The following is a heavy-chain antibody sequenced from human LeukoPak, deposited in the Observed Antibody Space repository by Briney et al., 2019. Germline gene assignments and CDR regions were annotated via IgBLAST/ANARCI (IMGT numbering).Heavy chain of an antibody. V-gene: IGHV4-30-4*01. D-gene: IGHD3-9*01. CDR1: GGSIRSGDNY. Sequence: SQTLSLTCTVSGGSIRSGDNYWTWIRQPPGKGLEWIGYIYYSGSTYYNPSLKSRVSLSLDTSKNQFSLKLSSVTAADTAVYYCARGAEMDFDWLSKYYYGMDVWGQGTTVTVSS. CDR2: IYYSGST. CDR3: ARGAEMDFDWLSKYYYGMDV. J-gene: IGHJ6*02.